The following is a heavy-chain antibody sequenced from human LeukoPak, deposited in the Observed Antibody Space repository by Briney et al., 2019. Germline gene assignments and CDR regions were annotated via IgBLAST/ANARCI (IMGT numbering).Heavy chain of an antibody. D-gene: IGHD2-2*01. CDR3: ATLRSGRYCSSTSCSQDY. CDR1: GYTLTELS. J-gene: IGHJ4*02. V-gene: IGHV1-24*01. Sequence: ASVKVSCKVSGYTLTELSMHWVRQAPGKGLEWMRGFDPEDGETIYAQKFQGRVTMTEDTSTDTAYMELSSLRSEDTAVYYCATLRSGRYCSSTSCSQDYWGQGTLVTVSS. CDR2: FDPEDGET.